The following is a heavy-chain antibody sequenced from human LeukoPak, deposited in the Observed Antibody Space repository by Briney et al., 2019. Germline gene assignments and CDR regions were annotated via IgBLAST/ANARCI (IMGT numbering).Heavy chain of an antibody. CDR1: GFTFSSYG. J-gene: IGHJ4*02. V-gene: IGHV3-30*02. CDR3: AKDPWSPSDY. Sequence: PGGSLRLSCAASGFTFSSYGMHWVRQAPGKGLEWVAFIRYDGSNKYYVDSVKGRFTISRDNSKNTLYLQMNSLRVEDTAVYHCAKDPWSPSDYWGQGTLVTVSS. CDR2: IRYDGSNK. D-gene: IGHD2-8*02.